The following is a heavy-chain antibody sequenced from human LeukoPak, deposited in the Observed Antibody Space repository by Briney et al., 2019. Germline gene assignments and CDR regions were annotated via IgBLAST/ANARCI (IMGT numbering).Heavy chain of an antibody. J-gene: IGHJ3*02. CDR1: GFSISNYG. Sequence: QPGGSLRLSCAGSGFSISNYGMNWVRQAPGKGLEWVANIRQDGSEKYYVDSVRGRFTISRDNARNSLFLHMNSLKAEDTAVYYCARDIAVAPRDAFDIWGQGTMVTVSS. V-gene: IGHV3-7*01. CDR2: IRQDGSEK. D-gene: IGHD6-19*01. CDR3: ARDIAVAPRDAFDI.